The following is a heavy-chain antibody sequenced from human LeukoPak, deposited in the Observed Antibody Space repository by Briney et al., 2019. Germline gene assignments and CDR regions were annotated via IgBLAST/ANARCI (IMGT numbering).Heavy chain of an antibody. Sequence: SETLSLTCTVSGGSISSYYWSWIRQSPGKGLEWIGYIYYSGSTNYNPSLKSRVTISVDTSKNQFSLKLSSVTAADTAVYYCARGPYCGGDCYTFDYWGQGTLVTVSS. CDR1: GGSISSYY. J-gene: IGHJ4*02. CDR3: ARGPYCGGDCYTFDY. V-gene: IGHV4-59*01. D-gene: IGHD2-21*02. CDR2: IYYSGST.